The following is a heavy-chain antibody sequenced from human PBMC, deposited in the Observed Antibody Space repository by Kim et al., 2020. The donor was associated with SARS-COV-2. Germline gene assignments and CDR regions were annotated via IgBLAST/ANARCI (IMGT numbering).Heavy chain of an antibody. Sequence: GGSLRLSCAASGFTFGDYAMHWVRQAPGKGLEWVLGISWNSGSIGYADSVKGRFTISRDNAKNSLYMQMNSRRAEDMALYYCAKTDSPRYCCCTSCYIGPDNYYYFMDVWGKGTTVTVSS. D-gene: IGHD2-2*01. J-gene: IGHJ6*03. CDR1: GFTFGDYA. CDR2: ISWNSGSI. V-gene: IGHV3-9*03. CDR3: AKTDSPRYCCCTSCYIGPDNYYYFMDV.